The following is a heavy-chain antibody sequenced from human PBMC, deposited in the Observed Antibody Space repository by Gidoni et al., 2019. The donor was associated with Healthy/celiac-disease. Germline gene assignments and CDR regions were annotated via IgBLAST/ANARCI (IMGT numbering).Heavy chain of an antibody. V-gene: IGHV3-23*01. CDR3: AKVRGQWLVRGDFDY. CDR1: GFTFSSYA. Sequence: EVQLLESGGGLVPPGGSLRLSCAASGFTFSSYAMSWVRQAPGKGLEWVSAISGSGGSTYYADSVKGRFTISRDNSKNTLYLQMNSLRAEDTAVYYCAKVRGQWLVRGDFDYWGQGTLVTVSS. CDR2: ISGSGGST. D-gene: IGHD6-19*01. J-gene: IGHJ4*02.